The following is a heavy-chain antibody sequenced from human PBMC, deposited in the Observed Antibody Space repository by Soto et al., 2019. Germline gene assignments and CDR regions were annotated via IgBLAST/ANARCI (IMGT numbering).Heavy chain of an antibody. CDR3: ASLPTGDEEVGYYYYMDV. Sequence: QVQLQESGPGLVKPSETLSLTCTVSGGSISSYYWSWIRQPPGKGLEWIGYIYYSGSTNYNPSLKSRVTISVDTSKTQCSRKLSSGTAADTAVYYCASLPTGDEEVGYYYYMDVWGKGTTVTVSS. CDR1: GGSISSYY. V-gene: IGHV4-59*08. D-gene: IGHD7-27*01. J-gene: IGHJ6*03. CDR2: IYYSGST.